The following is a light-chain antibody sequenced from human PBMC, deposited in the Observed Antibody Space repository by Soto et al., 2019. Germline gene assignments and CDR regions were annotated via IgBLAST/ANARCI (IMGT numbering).Light chain of an antibody. CDR1: STDVGRYNY. CDR3: TSYTSDSTYV. V-gene: IGLV2-14*01. CDR2: DVS. J-gene: IGLJ1*01. Sequence: QSVLTQPASVSGSPGQSITISCTGTSTDVGRYNYVSWYQQYPGKAPKLMVYDVSNRPSWVSNRFSGSKSGITASLTISGLQAEDEADYYCTSYTSDSTYVFGTGTRSPS.